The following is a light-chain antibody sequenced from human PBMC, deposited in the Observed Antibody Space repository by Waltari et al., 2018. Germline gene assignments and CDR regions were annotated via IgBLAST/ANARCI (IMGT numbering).Light chain of an antibody. CDR3: QVWDTSGDPWV. CDR2: DDA. V-gene: IGLV3-21*02. J-gene: IGLJ3*02. Sequence: SYVLTQPPSMSVAPGQTARIPCGGDALETKLVHWYQQGPGQAPVLVLHDDADRPSGIPERFSGSKSGNTATLIINKVEAADEADYYCQVWDTSGDPWVFGGGTKVTVL. CDR1: ALETKL.